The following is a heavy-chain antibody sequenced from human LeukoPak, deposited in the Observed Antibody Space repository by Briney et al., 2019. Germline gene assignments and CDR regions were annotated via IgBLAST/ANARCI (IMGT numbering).Heavy chain of an antibody. CDR1: GFTFDDYA. CDR3: AEGLDSGYISYYYMDV. D-gene: IGHD5-18*01. Sequence: PGGSLRLSCAASGFTFDDYAMHWVRHAPGKGLEWVSGIRWNSGSIGYADSVKGRFTISRDNSKNTLYLQVNRLRAEDTAVYYCAEGLDSGYISYYYMDVWGKGTTVTVSS. V-gene: IGHV3-9*01. CDR2: IRWNSGSI. J-gene: IGHJ6*03.